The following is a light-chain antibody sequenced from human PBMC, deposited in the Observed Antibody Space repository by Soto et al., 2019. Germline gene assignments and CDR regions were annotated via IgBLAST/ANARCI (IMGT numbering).Light chain of an antibody. CDR2: SDS. V-gene: IGLV1-44*01. CDR1: SSNIGGNT. CDR3: AAWDDSLNGVL. J-gene: IGLJ2*01. Sequence: QSVLTQPPSASGTPGQRVTISCSGSSSNIGGNTVNWYQQLPGTAPKLLIYSDSQRPSGVPDRFSGSKSGTSASLALSGLQPDDDADDYCAAWDDSLNGVLFGGGTKLTVL.